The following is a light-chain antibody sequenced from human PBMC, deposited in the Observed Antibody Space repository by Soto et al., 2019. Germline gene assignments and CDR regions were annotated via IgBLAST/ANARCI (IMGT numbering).Light chain of an antibody. CDR2: DVS. CDR3: SSYTSSDVYV. J-gene: IGLJ1*01. Sequence: QSALTQPASVSGSPGQSITISCTGTSSDVGGYNYVSWYQQHPGKAPKLMIYDVSNRPSGVSNRFSGSKSDNTASLTISGLQADDEADYYCSSYTSSDVYVFGTGTKVTVL. CDR1: SSDVGGYNY. V-gene: IGLV2-14*01.